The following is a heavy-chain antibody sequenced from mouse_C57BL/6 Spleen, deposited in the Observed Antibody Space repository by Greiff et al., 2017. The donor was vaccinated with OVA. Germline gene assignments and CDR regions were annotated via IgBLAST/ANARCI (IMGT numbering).Heavy chain of an antibody. CDR2: INYDGSST. CDR3: ARELYGYWYFDV. J-gene: IGHJ1*03. CDR1: GFTFSDYY. Sequence: DVHLVESEGGLVQPGSSMKLSCTASGFTFSDYYMAWVRQVPEKGLEWVANINYDGSSTYYLDSLKSRFIISRDNAKNILYLQMSSLKSEDTATYYCARELYGYWYFDVWGTGTTVTVSS. D-gene: IGHD1-1*02. V-gene: IGHV5-16*01.